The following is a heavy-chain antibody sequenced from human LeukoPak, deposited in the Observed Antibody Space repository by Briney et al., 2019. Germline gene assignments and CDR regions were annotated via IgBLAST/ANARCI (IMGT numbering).Heavy chain of an antibody. D-gene: IGHD2-21*02. V-gene: IGHV3-11*05. CDR1: GFTFRDYY. CDR3: ARVPGKITRYCGGDCAPELNDY. J-gene: IGHJ4*02. Sequence: GGSLRLSCVASGFTFRDYYMSWIRRAPGKGLEWVSYISSSSSYIDYADSVKGRFTISRDNAKNSLHLQMKSLRAEDTAVYYCARVPGKITRYCGGDCAPELNDYWGQGTLVTVSS. CDR2: ISSSSSYI.